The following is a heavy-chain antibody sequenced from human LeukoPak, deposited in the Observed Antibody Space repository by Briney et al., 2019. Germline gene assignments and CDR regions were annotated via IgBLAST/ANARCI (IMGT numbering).Heavy chain of an antibody. D-gene: IGHD3-10*01. CDR1: GFTFSSYG. Sequence: GGSLRLSCAASGFTFSSYGMHWVRQAPGKGLEGVAVIWYDGSNKYYADSVKGRFTISRDNSKNTLYLQMNSLRAEDTAVYYCARDQASSGSYENYWGQGTLVTVSS. CDR3: ARDQASSGSYENY. J-gene: IGHJ4*02. CDR2: IWYDGSNK. V-gene: IGHV3-33*01.